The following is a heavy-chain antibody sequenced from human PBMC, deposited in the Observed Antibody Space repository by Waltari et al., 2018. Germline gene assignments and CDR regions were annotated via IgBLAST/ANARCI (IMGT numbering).Heavy chain of an antibody. V-gene: IGHV4-34*01. CDR2: INHSGST. Sequence: QVQLQQWGAGLLKPSETLSLTCAVYGGSFSGYYWSWIRQPPGKGLEWIGEINHSGSTNYNPSLKSRVTISVDTSKNQFSLKLSSVTAADTAVYYCARQADGGSYYCYMDVWGKGTTVTISS. CDR1: GGSFSGYY. CDR3: ARQADGGSYYCYMDV. J-gene: IGHJ6*03. D-gene: IGHD3-16*01.